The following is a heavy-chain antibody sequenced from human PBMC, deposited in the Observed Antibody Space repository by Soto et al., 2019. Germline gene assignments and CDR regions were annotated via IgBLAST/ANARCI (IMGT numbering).Heavy chain of an antibody. V-gene: IGHV3-11*06. CDR3: VRGGGGGLFDP. CDR2: ISPGSRYP. J-gene: IGHJ5*02. CDR1: GFTFGDSY. D-gene: IGHD2-15*01. Sequence: GGSLRLSCAGSGFTFGDSYMSWIRQAPGKGLEWLSYISPGSRYPAYADSVKGRFTISRDNAKRSLYLQMMGLTAEDTAIYYCVRGGGGGLFDPWGQGTMVTVSS.